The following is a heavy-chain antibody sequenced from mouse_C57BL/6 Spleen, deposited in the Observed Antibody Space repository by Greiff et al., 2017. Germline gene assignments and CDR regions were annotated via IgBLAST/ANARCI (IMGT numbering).Heavy chain of an antibody. D-gene: IGHD2-4*01. J-gene: IGHJ2*01. CDR2: IYPRSGNT. CDR1: GYTFTSYG. Sequence: VQRVESGAELARPGASVKLSCKASGYTFTSYGISWVKQRTGQGLEWIGEIYPRSGNTYYNEKFKGKATLTADKSSSTAYMELRSLTSEDSAVYFCARDEYERGYYFDYWGQGTTLTVSS. V-gene: IGHV1-81*01. CDR3: ARDEYERGYYFDY.